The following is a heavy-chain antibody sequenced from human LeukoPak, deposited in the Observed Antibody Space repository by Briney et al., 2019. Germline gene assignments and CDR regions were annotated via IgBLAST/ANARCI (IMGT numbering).Heavy chain of an antibody. Sequence: GGSLRLSCAASGFTFSSYATSWVRQAPGKGLEWVSAISGSGGSTYYADSVKGRFTISRDNSKNTLYLQMNSLRAEDTAVYYCANPQLGWNYYYYGMDVWGQGTTVTVSS. V-gene: IGHV3-23*01. CDR1: GFTFSSYA. CDR2: ISGSGGST. D-gene: IGHD6-19*01. J-gene: IGHJ6*02. CDR3: ANPQLGWNYYYYGMDV.